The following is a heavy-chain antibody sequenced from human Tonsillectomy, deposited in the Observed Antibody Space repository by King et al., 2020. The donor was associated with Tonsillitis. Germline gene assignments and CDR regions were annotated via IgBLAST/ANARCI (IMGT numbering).Heavy chain of an antibody. CDR3: VRARGANHAFDS. J-gene: IGHJ3*02. D-gene: IGHD3-16*01. V-gene: IGHV6-1*01. CDR1: GDSVSSNSAA. Sequence: VQLQQSGPGLAKPSQTLSLTCAISGDSVSSNSAAWNWVRQSPSRGLEWLGRTYYRSKWYTDYAVSVKRRISNNPDTSKNQFSLQLNSVTPEATAVYYCVRARGANHAFDSWTQGTMVIVSS. CDR2: TYYRSKWYT.